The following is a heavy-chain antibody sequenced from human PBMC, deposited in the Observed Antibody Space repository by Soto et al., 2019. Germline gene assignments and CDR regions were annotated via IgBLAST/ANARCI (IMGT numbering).Heavy chain of an antibody. Sequence: QITLKESGPTLVKPTQTLTLTCTFSGFSLSTSGVGVGWIRQTPGKALEWLALIYWNHDKRYSPSLKSRLTISKDNTNNEVVLTMTNMDPGDTATCYGAHRRYGGGWGSPYNWFDPWGQGTLVTVSS. CDR3: AHRRYGGGWGSPYNWFDP. D-gene: IGHD6-19*01. CDR2: IYWNHDK. V-gene: IGHV2-5*01. J-gene: IGHJ5*02. CDR1: GFSLSTSGVG.